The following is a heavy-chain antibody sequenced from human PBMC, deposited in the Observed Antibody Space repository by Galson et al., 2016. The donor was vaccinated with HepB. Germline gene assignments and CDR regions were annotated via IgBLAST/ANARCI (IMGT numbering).Heavy chain of an antibody. J-gene: IGHJ6*02. Sequence: SVKVSCKASGYTFTSHYMHWVRQAPGQGLEWMGIINPSGGSTSYVQKFQGRVTMTRDTSTSTVYMDLRSLRSEDTAVYYIARGGGGSGDHYYDGMDVWGQGTTVTVSS. CDR3: ARGGGGSGDHYYDGMDV. D-gene: IGHD2-15*01. CDR1: GYTFTSHY. CDR2: INPSGGST. V-gene: IGHV1-46*03.